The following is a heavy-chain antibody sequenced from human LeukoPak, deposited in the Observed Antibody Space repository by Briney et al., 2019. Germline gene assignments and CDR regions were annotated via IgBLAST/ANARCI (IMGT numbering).Heavy chain of an antibody. CDR1: GFTFSHYA. V-gene: IGHV3-23*01. CDR3: TRNLYGDC. D-gene: IGHD3-16*01. CDR2: LTGSGDAT. J-gene: IGHJ4*02. Sequence: PGGSLRLSCAVSGFTFSHYAMSWVRQAPGTGLEWVGSLTGSGDATYYADSVKGRFTISRDNAKNTLYLQMNSLRAEDTAVYYCTRNLYGDCWGQGTLVTVSS.